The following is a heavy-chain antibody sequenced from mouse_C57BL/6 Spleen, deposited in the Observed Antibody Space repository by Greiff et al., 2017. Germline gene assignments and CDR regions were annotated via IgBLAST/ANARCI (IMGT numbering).Heavy chain of an antibody. CDR2: INPNNGGT. V-gene: IGHV1-18*01. CDR3: ARREFYSHFDY. Sequence: EVQLQQSGPELVKPGASVKIPCKASGYTFTDYNMDWVKQSHGKSLEWIGDINPNNGGTIYNQKFKGKATLTVDKSSSTAYMELRSLTSEDTAVYYCARREFYSHFDYWGQGTTLTVSS. D-gene: IGHD1-1*01. CDR1: GYTFTDYN. J-gene: IGHJ2*01.